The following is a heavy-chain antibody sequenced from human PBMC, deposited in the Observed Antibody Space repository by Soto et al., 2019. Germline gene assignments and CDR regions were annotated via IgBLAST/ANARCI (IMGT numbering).Heavy chain of an antibody. Sequence: ETLSLTCTVSGGSISSYYWSWIRQPPGKGLEWIGYIYYSGSTNYNPSLKSRVTISVDTSKNQFSLKLSSVTAADTAVYYCARAALYGDYPYNWFDPWGQGTLVTVSS. V-gene: IGHV4-59*01. J-gene: IGHJ5*02. CDR3: ARAALYGDYPYNWFDP. CDR1: GGSISSYY. CDR2: IYYSGST. D-gene: IGHD4-17*01.